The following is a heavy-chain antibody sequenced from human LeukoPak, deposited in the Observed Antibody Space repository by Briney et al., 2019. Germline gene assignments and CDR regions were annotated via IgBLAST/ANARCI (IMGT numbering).Heavy chain of an antibody. J-gene: IGHJ4*02. Sequence: ASVVVSSKASGYTFTDYYMHWVRQAPGQGLEWMGWINPNGGGTTYAQKFQARVTMARDTSITTVHMELSSLRSDDTAVYYCARGGGIALAGTRFDFWGRGTLVTVSS. D-gene: IGHD6-13*01. CDR3: ARGGGIALAGTRFDF. V-gene: IGHV1-2*02. CDR2: INPNGGGT. CDR1: GYTFTDYY.